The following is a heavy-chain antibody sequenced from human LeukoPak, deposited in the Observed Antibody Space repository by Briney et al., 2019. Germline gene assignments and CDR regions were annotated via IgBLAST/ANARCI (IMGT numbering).Heavy chain of an antibody. Sequence: SETLSLTCAVYGGSFSGYYWSWIRQPPGKGLEWIGEINHSGSTNYNPSLKSRVTISVDTSKNQFSLKLSSVTAADTAVYYCAIARSGWLRYYSDYWGQGTLVTVSS. CDR1: GGSFSGYY. J-gene: IGHJ4*02. D-gene: IGHD6-19*01. CDR3: AIARSGWLRYYSDY. V-gene: IGHV4-34*01. CDR2: INHSGST.